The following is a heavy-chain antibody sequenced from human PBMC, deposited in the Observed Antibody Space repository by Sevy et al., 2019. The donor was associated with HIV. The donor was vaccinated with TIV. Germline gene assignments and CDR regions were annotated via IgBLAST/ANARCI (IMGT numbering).Heavy chain of an antibody. Sequence: ASVKVSCKASGYTFTSYGISWVRQAPGQGLEWMGWISAYNGNTNYAQKLQGRVTMTTDTSTSTAYMELRSLRSDDTAVYYCARDRPGKRYDGSGYLDGMDVWGQGTTVTVSS. V-gene: IGHV1-18*01. J-gene: IGHJ6*02. CDR2: ISAYNGNT. CDR1: GYTFTSYG. CDR3: ARDRPGKRYDGSGYLDGMDV. D-gene: IGHD3-22*01.